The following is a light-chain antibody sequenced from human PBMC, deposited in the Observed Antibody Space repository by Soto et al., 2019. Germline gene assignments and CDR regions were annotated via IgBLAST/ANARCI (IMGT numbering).Light chain of an antibody. CDR3: GSFTRRATWV. CDR1: SSDVGAYNS. CDR2: DVS. V-gene: IGLV2-14*01. J-gene: IGLJ3*02. Sequence: QSALTQPASVSGSPGQSITISCTGTSSDVGAYNSVCWHQQHPGTAPKLMIYDVSKRPSGVSDRFSASKSGNTASLTISGHQADDAADYCWGSFTRRATWVFGGGTKVTVL.